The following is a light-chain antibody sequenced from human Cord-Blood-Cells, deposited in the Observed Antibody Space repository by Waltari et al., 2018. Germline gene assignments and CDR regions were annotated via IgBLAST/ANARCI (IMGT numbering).Light chain of an antibody. CDR2: DAS. CDR1: QSVSSY. J-gene: IGKJ5*01. V-gene: IGKV3-11*01. CDR3: QQRSNWPST. Sequence: EIVLTQSRATLSLSPGERATLSCRARQSVSSYLAWYQQKPGQAPRLLLYDASNSATGIPARFSGSGSGTDFTLTIISLEPEDVAVYYCQQRSNWPSTFGQGTRLEIK.